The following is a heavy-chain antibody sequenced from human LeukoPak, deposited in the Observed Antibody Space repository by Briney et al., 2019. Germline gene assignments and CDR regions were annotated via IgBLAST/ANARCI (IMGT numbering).Heavy chain of an antibody. CDR1: GGSFSGYY. CDR2: INHSGST. CDR3: ARHTTFIRWFDP. D-gene: IGHD1-26*01. J-gene: IGHJ5*02. V-gene: IGHV4-34*01. Sequence: SETLSLTCAVYGGSFSGYYWSWIRQPPGKGLEWIGEINHSGSTNYNPSLKSRVTISVDTSKNQFSLKLSSVTAADTAVYYCARHTTFIRWFDPWGQGTLVTVSS.